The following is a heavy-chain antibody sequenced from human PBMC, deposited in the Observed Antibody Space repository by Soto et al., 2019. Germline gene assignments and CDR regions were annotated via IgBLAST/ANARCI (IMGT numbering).Heavy chain of an antibody. CDR1: GGSISSAGYS. CDR3: VRAVGELREIDY. CDR2: IYHSGST. J-gene: IGHJ4*02. V-gene: IGHV4-30-2*01. Sequence: QLQLQESGSGLVKPSQTLSLTCAVSGGSISSAGYSWSWIRQPPWKGLECIGYIYHSGSTYYSPSLKSRVTISQDTSKNQFSLELNSVTAADTAVYYCVRAVGELREIDYWGQGTLVTVSS. D-gene: IGHD3-16*01.